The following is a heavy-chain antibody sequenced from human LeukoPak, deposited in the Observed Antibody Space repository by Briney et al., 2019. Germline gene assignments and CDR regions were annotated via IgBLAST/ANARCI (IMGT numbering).Heavy chain of an antibody. CDR2: ISSSSSYI. J-gene: IGHJ4*02. Sequence: GGSLRLSCAASGFTFSSYSMNWVRQAPGKGLEGVSSISSSSSYIYYADSVKGRFTISRDNAKNSLYLQMNSLRAEDTAVYYCVTYQLLLYGFDYWGQGTLVTVSS. V-gene: IGHV3-21*01. D-gene: IGHD2-2*01. CDR3: VTYQLLLYGFDY. CDR1: GFTFSSYS.